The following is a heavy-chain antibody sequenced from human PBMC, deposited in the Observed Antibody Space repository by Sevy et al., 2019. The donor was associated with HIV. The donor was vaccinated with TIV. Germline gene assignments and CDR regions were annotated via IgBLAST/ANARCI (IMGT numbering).Heavy chain of an antibody. CDR2: IYSGGNT. CDR3: ARGMIFEAPWYGMDV. Sequence: GGSLRLSCAVSGFIVSSNYMTWVRQAPGKGLEWVSVIYSGGNTFYADSVRGRFTISRDNSKKTLYLQMNSLRAEDTAMYYCARGMIFEAPWYGMDVWGQTTTVTVSS. V-gene: IGHV3-53*01. J-gene: IGHJ6*02. D-gene: IGHD3-3*01. CDR1: GFIVSSNY.